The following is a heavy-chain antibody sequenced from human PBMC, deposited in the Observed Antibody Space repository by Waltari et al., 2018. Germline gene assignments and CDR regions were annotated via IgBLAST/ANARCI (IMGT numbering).Heavy chain of an antibody. CDR3: AKYSAPGSGSYYMTHFDY. CDR1: GFTFSSYA. V-gene: IGHV3-23*01. D-gene: IGHD3-10*01. J-gene: IGHJ4*02. Sequence: EVQLLGSGGGLVQPGGSLRLSCAASGFTFSSYAMSWVRQAPGKGLEWVSAISGSGGSTYYADSVKGRFTISRDNSKNTLYLQMNSLRAEDTAVYYCAKYSAPGSGSYYMTHFDYWGQGTLVTVSS. CDR2: ISGSGGST.